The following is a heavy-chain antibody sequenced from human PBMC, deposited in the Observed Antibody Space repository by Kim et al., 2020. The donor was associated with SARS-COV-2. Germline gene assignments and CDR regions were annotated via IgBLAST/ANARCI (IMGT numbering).Heavy chain of an antibody. D-gene: IGHD1-1*01. CDR1: GGSISSSSYY. Sequence: SETLSLTCTVSGGSISSSSYYWGWIRQPPGKGLEWIGSIYYSGSTYYNPSLKSRVTISVDTSKNQFSLKLSSVTAADTAVYYCARDSWRSNYYYYGMDVWGQGTTVTVSS. CDR2: IYYSGST. V-gene: IGHV4-39*07. CDR3: ARDSWRSNYYYYGMDV. J-gene: IGHJ6*02.